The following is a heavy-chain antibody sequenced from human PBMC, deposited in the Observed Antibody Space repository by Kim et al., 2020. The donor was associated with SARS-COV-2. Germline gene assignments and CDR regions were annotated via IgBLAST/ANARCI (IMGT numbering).Heavy chain of an antibody. V-gene: IGHV3-48*02. J-gene: IGHJ6*02. CDR2: ISGSSTTI. CDR1: GFTFSAYS. Sequence: GGSLRLSCAASGFTFSAYSMNWVRQAPGKGLEWISYISGSSTTIYYADSVRGRFTISRDDAENSLFLNVNSLRDEDSAVYYCARVLSKITITPDGMDVWGQGTTVTVSS. CDR3: ARVLSKITITPDGMDV. D-gene: IGHD1-20*01.